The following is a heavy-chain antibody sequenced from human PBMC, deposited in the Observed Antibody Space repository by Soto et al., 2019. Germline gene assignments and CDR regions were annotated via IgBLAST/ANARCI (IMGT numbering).Heavy chain of an antibody. CDR3: ARNGTYSSSLSQYSGMAV. V-gene: IGHV1-69*01. D-gene: IGHD1-26*01. J-gene: IGHJ6*02. CDR2: IVPMLGTP. CDR1: GGTFDNFI. Sequence: QVQLVQSGAEVKEPGSSVRVSCKASGGTFDNFIMNWVRQTPGQGLEWMGGIVPMLGTPTYAEKFKGRVTISATGSTSTMYMEVTSLRSEDTAISYCARNGTYSSSLSQYSGMAVWGQGTTVTVSS.